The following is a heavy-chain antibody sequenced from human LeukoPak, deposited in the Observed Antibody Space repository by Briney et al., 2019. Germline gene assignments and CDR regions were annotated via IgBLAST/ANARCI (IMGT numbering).Heavy chain of an antibody. Sequence: ASVKVSCKASGYTFTGYYMHWVRQAPGQGLEWMGWINPNSGGTNYAQKFQGRVTMTRDTSISTAYMELSRLRSDDTAVYYCARTLFYGDYGVDDDFDIWGQGTMVTVSS. J-gene: IGHJ3*02. V-gene: IGHV1-2*02. D-gene: IGHD4-17*01. CDR2: INPNSGGT. CDR1: GYTFTGYY. CDR3: ARTLFYGDYGVDDDFDI.